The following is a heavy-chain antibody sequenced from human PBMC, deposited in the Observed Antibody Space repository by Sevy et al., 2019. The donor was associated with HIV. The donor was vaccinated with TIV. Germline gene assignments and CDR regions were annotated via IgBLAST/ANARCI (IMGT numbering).Heavy chain of an antibody. CDR1: GGSISSGGYY. V-gene: IGHV4-31*03. CDR2: IYYSGST. D-gene: IGHD2-2*01. CDR3: ARRPCSSTSCPLDY. J-gene: IGHJ4*02. Sequence: SETLSRTCTVSGGSISSGGYYWSWIRQHPGKGLEWIGYIYYSGSTYYNPSLKSRVTISVDTSKNQFSLKLSSVTAADTAVYYCARRPCSSTSCPLDYWGQGTLVTVSS.